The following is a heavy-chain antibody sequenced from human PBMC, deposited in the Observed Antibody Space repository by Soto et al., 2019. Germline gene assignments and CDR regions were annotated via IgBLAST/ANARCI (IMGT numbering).Heavy chain of an antibody. J-gene: IGHJ3*02. CDR2: ISAYNGNT. V-gene: IGHV1-18*01. D-gene: IGHD3-3*01. CDR1: GYTFTSYG. Sequence: ASVKVSCKASGYTFTSYGISWVRQAPGQGLKWMEWISAYNGNTNYAQKLQGRVTMTTDTSTSTAYMELRSLRSDDTAVYYCARSPPSTYDFWSGYYVPDAFDIWGQGTMVTVSS. CDR3: ARSPPSTYDFWSGYYVPDAFDI.